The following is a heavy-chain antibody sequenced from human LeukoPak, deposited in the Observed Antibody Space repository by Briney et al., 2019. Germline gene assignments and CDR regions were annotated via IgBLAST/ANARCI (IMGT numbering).Heavy chain of an antibody. V-gene: IGHV1-2*02. CDR3: ARGREIHGGSDTKLDDY. Sequence: ASVKVSCKASGYSFTDYYMHWVRQAPGQGLEWMGWISPRSGDTSNAQKFQGRVTMTRDTSINTVDMDLSGLTSDDTAVFYCARGREIHGGSDTKLDDYWGQGTLVTVSS. D-gene: IGHD3-10*01. J-gene: IGHJ4*02. CDR2: ISPRSGDT. CDR1: GYSFTDYY.